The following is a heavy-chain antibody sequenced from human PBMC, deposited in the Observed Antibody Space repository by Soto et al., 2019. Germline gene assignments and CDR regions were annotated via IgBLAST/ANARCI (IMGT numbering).Heavy chain of an antibody. V-gene: IGHV3-48*02. Sequence: EVQLVESGGGLVQPGGSLRLSCAASGVTFRSYSMNWVRQAPGKGLEWVSYISISSSTIYYADSVKGRFTISRDNAKNVLYLQMNALRDEDTAVYYCARRGGSDWYIDYWGQGTLVTVSS. CDR1: GVTFRSYS. CDR3: ARRGGSDWYIDY. CDR2: ISISSSTI. D-gene: IGHD6-19*01. J-gene: IGHJ4*02.